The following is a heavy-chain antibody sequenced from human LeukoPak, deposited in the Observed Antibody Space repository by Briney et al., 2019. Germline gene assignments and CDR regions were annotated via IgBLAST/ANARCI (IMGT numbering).Heavy chain of an antibody. D-gene: IGHD5-18*01. V-gene: IGHV1-69*02. J-gene: IGHJ4*02. CDR2: IIPIFGIP. Sequence: SVKVTCKASGGTFSTYSISWVRQAPGQGLEWMGRIIPIFGIPNYAQKFQGRVTITADKSTSTAYMELSSLRSEDSAVYYCPTTERSHGYETHFDYWGQGTLVTVSS. CDR1: GGTFSTYS. CDR3: PTTERSHGYETHFDY.